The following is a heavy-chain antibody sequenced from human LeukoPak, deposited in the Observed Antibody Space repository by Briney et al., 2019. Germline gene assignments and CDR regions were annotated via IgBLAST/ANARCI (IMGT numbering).Heavy chain of an antibody. D-gene: IGHD3-22*01. V-gene: IGHV4-38-2*02. Sequence: SETLSLTCTVSGYSISSGYYWGWIRQPPGKGLEWIGSIYHSGSTNYNPSLKSRVTISVDTSKNQFSLKLSSVTAADTAVYYCAIYYDYYDSSGYWVLIDYWGQGTLVTVSS. CDR3: AIYYDYYDSSGYWVLIDY. J-gene: IGHJ4*02. CDR1: GYSISSGYY. CDR2: IYHSGST.